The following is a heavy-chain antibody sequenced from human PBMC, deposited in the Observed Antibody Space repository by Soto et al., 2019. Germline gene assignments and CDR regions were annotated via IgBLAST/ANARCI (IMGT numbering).Heavy chain of an antibody. CDR2: IYYSGST. D-gene: IGHD2-2*01. CDR1: GGSISSYY. Sequence: SETLSLTCTVSGGSISSYYWSWIRQPPGKGLEWIGYIYYSGSTNYNPSLKSRVTISVDTSKNQFSLKLSSVTAADTAVYYCARCGSYCSSTSCYFSGMDVWGQGTTVPVSS. V-gene: IGHV4-59*01. CDR3: ARCGSYCSSTSCYFSGMDV. J-gene: IGHJ6*02.